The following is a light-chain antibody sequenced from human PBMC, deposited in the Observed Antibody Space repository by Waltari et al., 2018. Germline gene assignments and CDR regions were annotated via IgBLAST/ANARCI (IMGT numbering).Light chain of an antibody. Sequence: DIQLTQSPSTLPASVGDRVTITCRASQSVSTWLAWYQQQPGKAPKLLIYRASILESGVPSRFSGSGSGTEFTLTISSLQPEDFATYFCQHYNSYPLTFGGGTKVDI. CDR3: QHYNSYPLT. J-gene: IGKJ4*01. V-gene: IGKV1-5*03. CDR1: QSVSTW. CDR2: RAS.